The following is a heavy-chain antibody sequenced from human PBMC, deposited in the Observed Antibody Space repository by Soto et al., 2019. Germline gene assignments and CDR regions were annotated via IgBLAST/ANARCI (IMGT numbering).Heavy chain of an antibody. CDR3: ARGGSGEVHAFDI. V-gene: IGHV4-34*01. Sequence: SETLSLTCAVYGGSFSGYYWSWISQPPGKGLEWIGEINHSGSTNYNPSLKSRVTISVDTSKNQFSLKLSSVTAADSDVYYCARGGSGEVHAFDIWGQGTMVTVSS. CDR1: GGSFSGYY. J-gene: IGHJ3*02. D-gene: IGHD3-16*01. CDR2: INHSGST.